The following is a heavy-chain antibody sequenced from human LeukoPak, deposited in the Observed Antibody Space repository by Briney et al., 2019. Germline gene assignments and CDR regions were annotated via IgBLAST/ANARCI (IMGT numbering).Heavy chain of an antibody. CDR3: ARSKVPATGNWFDP. Sequence: SETLSLTCAVYGGSFSGYYWSWIRQPPGKGLEWIGEINHSGSTNYNPSLKSRVTISVDTSKSQFSLKLCSVTAADTAVYYCARSKVPATGNWFDPWGQGTLVTVSS. J-gene: IGHJ5*02. D-gene: IGHD2-21*02. CDR2: INHSGST. V-gene: IGHV4-34*01. CDR1: GGSFSGYY.